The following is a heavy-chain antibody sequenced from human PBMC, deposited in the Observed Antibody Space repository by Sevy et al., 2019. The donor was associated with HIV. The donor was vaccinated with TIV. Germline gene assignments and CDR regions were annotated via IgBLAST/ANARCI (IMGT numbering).Heavy chain of an antibody. CDR2: ISYTITTI. Sequence: GGSLRLSCAVSGFTFNTYNMNWVRQAPGKGLEWVSYISYTITTIYYADSVRGRFTITRDNAKNTLSLQMNSLRDEDTAVYYCASSDATSRFGYYYFAMDFWGQGTSVTVSS. CDR3: ASSDATSRFGYYYFAMDF. CDR1: GFTFNTYN. J-gene: IGHJ6*02. V-gene: IGHV3-48*02. D-gene: IGHD3-22*01.